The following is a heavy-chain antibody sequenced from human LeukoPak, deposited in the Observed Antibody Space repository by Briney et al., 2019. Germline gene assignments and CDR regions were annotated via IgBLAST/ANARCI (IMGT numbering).Heavy chain of an antibody. J-gene: IGHJ4*02. CDR1: GFTFSSYS. D-gene: IGHD3-10*01. Sequence: GGSLRLSCAASGFTFSSYSMNWVRQAPGKGLEWVSSISSSSSYIYYADSVKGRFTISRDNAKNSLYLQMNSLRAEDTAVYYCARDRRWIAMVRGVMRFDYWGQGTLVTVSS. CDR2: ISSSSSYI. V-gene: IGHV3-21*01. CDR3: ARDRRWIAMVRGVMRFDY.